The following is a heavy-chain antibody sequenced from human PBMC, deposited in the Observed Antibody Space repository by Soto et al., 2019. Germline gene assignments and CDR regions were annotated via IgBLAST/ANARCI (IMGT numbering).Heavy chain of an antibody. CDR2: IYYSGRT. CDR3: ARQRTTVVTQAYFDH. CDR1: GESISSSSYY. V-gene: IGHV4-39*01. J-gene: IGHJ4*02. Sequence: SETLSLTCIVSGESISSSSYYWGWIRQPPGKGLEWIGSIYYSGRTYYNPSFKSRVTISIDTSKNQFSLKLTSVTATDTAVYYCARQRTTVVTQAYFDHWRQGALVTVSS. D-gene: IGHD2-21*02.